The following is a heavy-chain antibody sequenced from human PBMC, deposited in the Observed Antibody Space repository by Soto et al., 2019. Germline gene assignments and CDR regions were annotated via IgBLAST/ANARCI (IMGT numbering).Heavy chain of an antibody. Sequence: QVQLVQSGAEVKKPGSSVKVSCKASGGTFSSYAISWVRQAPGQGLEWMGGIIPIFGTANYAQKFQGRVTITADKSTSTAYMELSSLRSGDTAVYYCARVQTYYDILTGYPDYWGQGTLVTVSS. CDR1: GGTFSSYA. CDR2: IIPIFGTA. D-gene: IGHD3-9*01. J-gene: IGHJ4*02. CDR3: ARVQTYYDILTGYPDY. V-gene: IGHV1-69*06.